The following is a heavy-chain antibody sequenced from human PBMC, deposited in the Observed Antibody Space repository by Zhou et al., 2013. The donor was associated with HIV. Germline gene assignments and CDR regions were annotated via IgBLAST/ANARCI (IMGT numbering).Heavy chain of an antibody. CDR3: ARAWDWGDAFDI. D-gene: IGHD7-27*01. J-gene: IGHJ3*02. CDR1: GYSFSSYG. Sequence: QVQLVQSGAEVKKPGASVKVSCKASGYSFSSYGISWVRQAPGQGLEWMGWISGYSGNTNYAQKFQGRVIMTTDTSTSTAYMELRSLRSDDTAVYYCARAWDWGDAFDIWGQGDNGQRLF. CDR2: ISGYSGNT. V-gene: IGHV1-18*01.